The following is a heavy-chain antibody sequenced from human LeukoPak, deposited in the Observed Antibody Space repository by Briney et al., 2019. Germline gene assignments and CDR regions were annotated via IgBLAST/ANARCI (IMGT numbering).Heavy chain of an antibody. CDR2: ITGSGDNT. J-gene: IGHJ4*02. CDR3: ASPNRFDY. Sequence: GGSLRLSCAASGFTFSSYDMSWVRQAPGKGLEWITTITGSGDNTYYADSVKGRFTISRDNSKSTLYLQMISLRADDTAVYYCASPNRFDYWGEGTLVTVSS. D-gene: IGHD1-14*01. CDR1: GFTFSSYD. V-gene: IGHV3-23*01.